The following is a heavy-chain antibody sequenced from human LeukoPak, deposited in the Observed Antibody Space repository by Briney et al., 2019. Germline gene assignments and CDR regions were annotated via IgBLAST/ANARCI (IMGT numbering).Heavy chain of an antibody. Sequence: GGSRRLSCAASGFIFSSYSMNWVRQAPGKGLEWVASINHNGNVNYYVDSVKGRFTISRDNAKNSLYLQMSNLRAEDTAVYFCARGGGLDVWGQGATVTVSS. CDR1: GFIFSSYS. V-gene: IGHV3-7*03. CDR2: INHNGNVN. CDR3: ARGGGLDV. J-gene: IGHJ6*02. D-gene: IGHD3-16*01.